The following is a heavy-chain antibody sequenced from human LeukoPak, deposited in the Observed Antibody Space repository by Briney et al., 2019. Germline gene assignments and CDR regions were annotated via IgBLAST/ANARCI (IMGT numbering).Heavy chain of an antibody. D-gene: IGHD3-22*01. J-gene: IGHJ5*02. CDR2: IIPIFGTA. V-gene: IGHV1-69*13. CDR3: ARLSMIPLNWFDP. CDR1: GCTFSSYA. Sequence: ASVKVSCKASGCTFSSYAISWVRQAPGQGLEWMGGIIPIFGTANYAQKFQGRVTITADESTSTAYMELSSLRSEDTAVYYCARLSMIPLNWFDPWGQGTLVTVSS.